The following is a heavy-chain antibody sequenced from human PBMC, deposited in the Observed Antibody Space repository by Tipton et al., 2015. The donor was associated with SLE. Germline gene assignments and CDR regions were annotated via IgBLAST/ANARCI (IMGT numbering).Heavy chain of an antibody. V-gene: IGHV3-11*06. CDR2: ISSSGTYT. CDR3: ATTRDDDFDI. D-gene: IGHD5-24*01. Sequence: QLVQSGGGLVKPGGSLRLSCAASGFTFSDYYMTWIRQAPGKGLEWLSYISSSGTYTNYADSVKGRFSISRDNAKNSLYLQMNSLRVDDTATYYCATTRDDDFDIWGLGTVVTVSS. CDR1: GFTFSDYY. J-gene: IGHJ3*02.